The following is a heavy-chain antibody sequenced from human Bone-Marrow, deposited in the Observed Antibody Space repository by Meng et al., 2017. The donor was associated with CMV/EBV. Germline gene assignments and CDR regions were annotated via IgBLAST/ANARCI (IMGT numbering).Heavy chain of an antibody. Sequence: SETLSLTCAVYGGSFSGYYWSWIRQPPGKGLEWIGEINHSGSTNYNPSLKSRVTISVDTSKNQFSLKLSSVTAADTAVYYCARGARLAVWGQGTTVTVSS. CDR1: GGSFSGYY. V-gene: IGHV4-34*01. D-gene: IGHD6-6*01. J-gene: IGHJ6*02. CDR2: INHSGST. CDR3: ARGARLAV.